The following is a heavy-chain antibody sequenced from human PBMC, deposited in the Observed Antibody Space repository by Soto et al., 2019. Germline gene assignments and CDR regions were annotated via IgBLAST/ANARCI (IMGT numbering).Heavy chain of an antibody. Sequence: GGSLRLSCAASGFTFSSYAMHWVRQAPGKGLEWVAVISYDGSNKYYADSVKGRFTISRDNSKNTLYLQMNSLRAEDTAVYYCASSIAAAGPYSYCYGMDVWGQGTTVTVSS. V-gene: IGHV3-30-3*01. CDR1: GFTFSSYA. CDR2: ISYDGSNK. J-gene: IGHJ6*02. D-gene: IGHD6-13*01. CDR3: ASSIAAAGPYSYCYGMDV.